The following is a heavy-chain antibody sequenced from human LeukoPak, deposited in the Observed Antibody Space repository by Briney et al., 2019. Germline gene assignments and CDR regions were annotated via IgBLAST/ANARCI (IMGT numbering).Heavy chain of an antibody. D-gene: IGHD6-13*01. CDR3: ARRLGAAGRIDY. CDR2: IYYSGST. CDR1: GGSISSYY. Sequence: SETLSLTCTVSGGSISSYYWSWIRQPPGKGLEWIGYIYYSGSTNYNPSLKGRVTISVDTSKNQFSLKLSSVTAADTAVYYCARRLGAAGRIDYWGQGTLVTVSS. J-gene: IGHJ4*02. V-gene: IGHV4-59*08.